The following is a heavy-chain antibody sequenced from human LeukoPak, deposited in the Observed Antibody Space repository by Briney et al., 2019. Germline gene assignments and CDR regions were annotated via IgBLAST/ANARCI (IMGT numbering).Heavy chain of an antibody. CDR3: ARAGVVRGASFDY. V-gene: IGHV4-31*03. CDR1: GDSISNGGSISNGGRY. CDR2: IYHSGNT. Sequence: PSGTLSLTCSVSGDSISNGGSISNGGRYWSWIRQFPGKGLEWIGYIYHSGNTYYNPSLESRVTMSVDTSKNRFSLKLSSVTAADTAVYYCARAGVVRGASFDYWGQGTLVTVSS. J-gene: IGHJ4*02. D-gene: IGHD3-10*01.